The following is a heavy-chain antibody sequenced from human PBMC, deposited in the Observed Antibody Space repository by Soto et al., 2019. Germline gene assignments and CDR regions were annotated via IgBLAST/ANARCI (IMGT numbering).Heavy chain of an antibody. J-gene: IGHJ6*01. CDR2: IYYLGST. V-gene: IGHV4-31*03. CDR1: DASIRSGGYY. D-gene: IGHD3-3*01. Sequence: QVQLQESGPGLVKPSQTLSLTCTVSDASIRSGGYYWTWIRQHPGKGLEWIGNIYYLGSTDYNPSLKSRVTISVDTSKKLFSLKVNAVTAADTAVYYCARDRLIFGVSNGLDVWGRGTLVTVCS. CDR3: ARDRLIFGVSNGLDV.